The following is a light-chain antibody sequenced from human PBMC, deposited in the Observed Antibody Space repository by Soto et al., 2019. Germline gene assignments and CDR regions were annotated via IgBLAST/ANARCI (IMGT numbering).Light chain of an antibody. CDR1: QSISSY. CDR3: QQSYSTPWT. J-gene: IGKJ1*01. CDR2: AAS. V-gene: IGKV1-39*01. Sequence: DIPMTQSPSSLSASVGDRVTITCRASQSISSYLNWYQQKPGKAPKLLIYAASSLQSGVPSRFSGSGSGPDFTLTISSLQPEDFATYYCQQSYSTPWTFGQGTKVEIK.